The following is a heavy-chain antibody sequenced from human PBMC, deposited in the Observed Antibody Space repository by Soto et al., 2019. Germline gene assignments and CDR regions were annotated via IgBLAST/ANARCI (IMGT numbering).Heavy chain of an antibody. V-gene: IGHV3-23*01. CDR3: AKDWHYYGSGSLKPPTDYYGMDV. J-gene: IGHJ6*02. D-gene: IGHD3-10*01. Sequence: GGSLRLSCAASGFTFSSYAMSWVRQAPGKGLEWVSAISGSGGSTYYADSVKGRFTISRDNSKNTLYLQMNSLRAEDTAVYYCAKDWHYYGSGSLKPPTDYYGMDVWGQGTTVTVSS. CDR2: ISGSGGST. CDR1: GFTFSSYA.